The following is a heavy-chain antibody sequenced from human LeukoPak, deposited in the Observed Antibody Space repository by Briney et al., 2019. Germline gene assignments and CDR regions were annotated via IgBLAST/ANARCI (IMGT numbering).Heavy chain of an antibody. CDR3: ASSAVHSSSWYDAFDI. CDR1: GYTFTSYG. D-gene: IGHD6-13*01. CDR2: ISAYNGNT. Sequence: ASVKVSCKASGYTFTSYGISWVRQAPGQGLEWMGWISAYNGNTNYAQKLQGRVTMTTDTSTSTAYMELRSLRSDDTAVYYCASSAVHSSSWYDAFDIWGQGTMVTVSS. V-gene: IGHV1-18*01. J-gene: IGHJ3*02.